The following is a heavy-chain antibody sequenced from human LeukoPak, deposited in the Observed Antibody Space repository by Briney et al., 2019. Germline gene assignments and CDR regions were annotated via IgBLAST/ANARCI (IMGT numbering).Heavy chain of an antibody. D-gene: IGHD6-19*01. CDR2: ISGSGGSA. Sequence: GGSLRLSCAASGFTFSSYAMSWVRQAPGKGLEWVSAISGSGGSAYYADSVKGRFTISRDNSKNTLYLQMNSLRAEDTAVYYCAKDPYSSGWYYFDYWGQGTLVTVSS. CDR1: GFTFSSYA. V-gene: IGHV3-23*01. J-gene: IGHJ4*02. CDR3: AKDPYSSGWYYFDY.